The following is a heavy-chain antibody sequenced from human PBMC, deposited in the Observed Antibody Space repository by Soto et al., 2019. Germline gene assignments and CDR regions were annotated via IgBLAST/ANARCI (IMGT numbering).Heavy chain of an antibody. CDR2: INPNSGGT. CDR1: GDTFTGYY. V-gene: IGHV1-2*02. J-gene: IGHJ3*02. D-gene: IGHD1-1*01. CDR3: ARVQMERLHSDAFDI. Sequence: ASVKVSCKASGDTFTGYYMHWVRQAPGQGLEWMGWINPNSGGTNYAQKFQGRVTMTRDTSISTAYMELSRLRSDDTAVYYCARVQMERLHSDAFDILGQATMDTVS.